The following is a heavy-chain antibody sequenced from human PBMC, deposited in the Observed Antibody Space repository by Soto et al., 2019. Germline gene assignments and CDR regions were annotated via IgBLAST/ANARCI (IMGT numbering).Heavy chain of an antibody. Sequence: QVQLVESGGGVVQPGRSLRLSCAASGFTFSSYGMHWVRQAPGKGLEWVAVISYDGSNKYYADSVKGRFTISRDNSKNTLYLQMNSLRAEDTAVYYCAKCRSSWYLDYWGQGTLVTVSS. V-gene: IGHV3-30*18. CDR2: ISYDGSNK. D-gene: IGHD6-13*01. CDR1: GFTFSSYG. CDR3: AKCRSSWYLDY. J-gene: IGHJ4*02.